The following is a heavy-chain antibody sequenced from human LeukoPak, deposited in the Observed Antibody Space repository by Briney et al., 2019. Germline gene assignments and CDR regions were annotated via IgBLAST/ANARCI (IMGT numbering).Heavy chain of an antibody. Sequence: GASVKVSCKASGGTFSSYAISWVRQAPGQGLEWMGGIIPIFGTANYAQKFQGRVTITADESTSTAYMVLSSLRSEDTAVYYCAREDGDPFDYWGQGTLVTVSS. CDR1: GGTFSSYA. CDR3: AREDGDPFDY. J-gene: IGHJ4*02. CDR2: IIPIFGTA. D-gene: IGHD3-10*01. V-gene: IGHV1-69*01.